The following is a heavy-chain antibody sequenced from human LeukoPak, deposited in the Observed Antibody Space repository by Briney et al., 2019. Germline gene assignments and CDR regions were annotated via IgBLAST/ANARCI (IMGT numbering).Heavy chain of an antibody. V-gene: IGHV1-69*13. Sequence: ASVKVSRKASGGTFSSYAISWVRQAPGQGLEWMGGIIPIFGTANYAQKFQGRVTITADESTSTAYMELSSLRSEDTAVYYCARGSGIAARPYYFDYWGQGTLVTVSS. CDR2: IIPIFGTA. J-gene: IGHJ4*02. D-gene: IGHD6-6*01. CDR1: GGTFSSYA. CDR3: ARGSGIAARPYYFDY.